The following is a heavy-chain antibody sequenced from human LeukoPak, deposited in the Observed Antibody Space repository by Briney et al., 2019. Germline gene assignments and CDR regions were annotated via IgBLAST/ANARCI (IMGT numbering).Heavy chain of an antibody. D-gene: IGHD4-17*01. CDR3: AKDRPHRATSTVTTGGLDY. J-gene: IGHJ4*02. CDR1: GFTFSSYS. CDR2: ISSSSSYI. Sequence: GGSLRLSCAASGFTFSSYSMNWVRQAPGKGLEWVSSISSSSSYIYYADSVKGRFTISRDNSKNTLYLQMNSLRPEDTAVYYCAKDRPHRATSTVTTGGLDYWGQGTLVTVSS. V-gene: IGHV3-21*01.